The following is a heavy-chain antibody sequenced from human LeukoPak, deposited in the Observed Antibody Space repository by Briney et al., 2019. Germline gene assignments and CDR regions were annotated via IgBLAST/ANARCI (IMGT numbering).Heavy chain of an antibody. Sequence: PSETLSLTCTVSGGSISSYYWSWIRQPPGKGLEWIGYIYYSGSTNYNPSLKSRVTISVDTSKNQFSLKLSSVTAADTAVYYCARAYSSSWYVYFDYWGQGTLVTVSP. D-gene: IGHD6-13*01. J-gene: IGHJ4*02. V-gene: IGHV4-59*08. CDR3: ARAYSSSWYVYFDY. CDR2: IYYSGST. CDR1: GGSISSYY.